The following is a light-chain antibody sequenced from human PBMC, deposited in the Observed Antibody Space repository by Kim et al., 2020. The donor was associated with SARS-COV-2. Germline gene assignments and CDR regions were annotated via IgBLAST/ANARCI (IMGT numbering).Light chain of an antibody. V-gene: IGLV3-1*01. Sequence: SYELTQPPSVSVSPGQTASITCSGDKLGDKYACWYQQKPGQSPVLVIYQDSKRPSGIPERFSGSISGNTATLTISGTQAMDEADYYCQAWDSGTAVFGGG. CDR3: QAWDSGTAV. CDR1: KLGDKY. J-gene: IGLJ3*02. CDR2: QDS.